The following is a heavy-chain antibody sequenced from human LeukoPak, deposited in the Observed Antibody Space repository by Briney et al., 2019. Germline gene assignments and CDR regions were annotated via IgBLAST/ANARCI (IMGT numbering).Heavy chain of an antibody. Sequence: SETLSLTCTVSGGSSSSYHWSWSRQPPGKGLEWIGSVFYSGSTNYNPSLKSRVTISVDTSKNQFSLKLSSVTAADTAVYYCARGCSAGTPHNWFDPWGQGTLVTVSS. CDR1: GGSSSSYH. V-gene: IGHV4-59*01. CDR2: VFYSGST. J-gene: IGHJ5*02. D-gene: IGHD6-13*01. CDR3: ARGCSAGTPHNWFDP.